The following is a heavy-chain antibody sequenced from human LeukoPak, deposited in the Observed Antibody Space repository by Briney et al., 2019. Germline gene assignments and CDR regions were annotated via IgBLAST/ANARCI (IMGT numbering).Heavy chain of an antibody. V-gene: IGHV4-59*01. CDR2: IYYSGST. Sequence: SETLSLTCTVSGGSISSYYWSWIRQPPGKGLEWIGYIYYSGSTNYNPSLKSRVTISVDTSKNQFSLKLSSVTAADTAVYYCARGGYSGYDLDYRGQGTLVTVSS. CDR1: GGSISSYY. CDR3: ARGGYSGYDLDY. J-gene: IGHJ4*02. D-gene: IGHD5-12*01.